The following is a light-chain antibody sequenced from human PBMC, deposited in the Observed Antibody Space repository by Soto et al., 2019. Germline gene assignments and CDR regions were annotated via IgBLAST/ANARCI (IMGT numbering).Light chain of an antibody. J-gene: IGKJ4*01. Sequence: IQLTQSPASLSASVGDRVTITCQTSQGISSYLAWYQQKPGKAPNLLIYAASTLQRGVPSRFSGSGSGTDFTLTISSLQPEDFATYYCQQLSSYPLTFGGGTKVDIK. CDR3: QQLSSYPLT. CDR2: AAS. CDR1: QGISSY. V-gene: IGKV1-9*01.